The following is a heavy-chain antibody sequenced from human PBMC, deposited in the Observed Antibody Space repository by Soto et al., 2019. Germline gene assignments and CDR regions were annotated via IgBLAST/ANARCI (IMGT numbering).Heavy chain of an antibody. J-gene: IGHJ3*01. CDR1: GFTFVSYA. D-gene: IGHD3-3*01. Sequence: GGSLRLSCAASGFTFVSYAMIWVRQAPGKGLEWVSAISGSGGSTYYADSVKGRFTISRDNSKNTLYLQMNSLRAEDTALYYCAKDSGLPDFGIVMHAFDVWGQGTMVTVSS. CDR2: ISGSGGST. CDR3: AKDSGLPDFGIVMHAFDV. V-gene: IGHV3-23*01.